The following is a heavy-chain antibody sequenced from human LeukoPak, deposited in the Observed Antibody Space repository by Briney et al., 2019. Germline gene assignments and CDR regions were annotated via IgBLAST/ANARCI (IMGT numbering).Heavy chain of an antibody. CDR3: ARRGTSSSWAHFDY. Sequence: GGSLRLSCAASGFTFSGYEMNWVRQGPGKGLEGVAFITSSGSTIYYADSVKGRFTISRDNAKNSLYLQMNSLGAEDTAVYYCARRGTSSSWAHFDYWGQGTLVTVSS. D-gene: IGHD6-13*01. CDR2: ITSSGSTI. J-gene: IGHJ4*02. V-gene: IGHV3-48*03. CDR1: GFTFSGYE.